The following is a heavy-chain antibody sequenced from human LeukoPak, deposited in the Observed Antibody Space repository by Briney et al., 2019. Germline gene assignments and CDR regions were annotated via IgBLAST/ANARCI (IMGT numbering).Heavy chain of an antibody. Sequence: SETLSLTCTVSGGSISSGGYYWSWIRQHPGKGLEWIGYIYYSGSTYYNPSLKSRVTISVDTSKNQFSLKLSSVTAADTAVYYCGRMHIVVVTAIRGRYYFDYWGQGTLVTVSS. CDR1: GGSISSGGYY. V-gene: IGHV4-31*03. J-gene: IGHJ4*02. D-gene: IGHD2-21*02. CDR2: IYYSGST. CDR3: GRMHIVVVTAIRGRYYFDY.